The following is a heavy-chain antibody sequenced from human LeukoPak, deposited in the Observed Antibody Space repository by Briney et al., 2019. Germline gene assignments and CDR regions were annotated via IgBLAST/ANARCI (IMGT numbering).Heavy chain of an antibody. V-gene: IGHV4-59*01. CDR2: ISYSGST. J-gene: IGHJ4*02. CDR1: GGSINSYY. Sequence: SETLSLTCTVSGGSINSYYWSWIRQPPGKGLEWIGYISYSGSTNYNPPLKSRVTISVDTSKNLFFLKLTSVTAADTALYYCARGNANWGQGTLVTVSS. CDR3: ARGNAN.